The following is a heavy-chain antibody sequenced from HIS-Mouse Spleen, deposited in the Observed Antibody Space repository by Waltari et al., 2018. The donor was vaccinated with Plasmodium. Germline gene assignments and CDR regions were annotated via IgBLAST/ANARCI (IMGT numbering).Heavy chain of an antibody. CDR1: GFTVSSNY. V-gene: IGHV3-53*01. D-gene: IGHD6-6*01. Sequence: EVQLVESGGGLIQPGGSLRLSCAASGFTVSSNYMNWGRQAPGKGLEWVSVIYSGGSTYYADSVKGRFTISRDNSKNTLYLQMNSLRAEDTAVYYCARGMKSSSSAFDIWGQGTMVTVSS. CDR3: ARGMKSSSSAFDI. J-gene: IGHJ3*02. CDR2: IYSGGST.